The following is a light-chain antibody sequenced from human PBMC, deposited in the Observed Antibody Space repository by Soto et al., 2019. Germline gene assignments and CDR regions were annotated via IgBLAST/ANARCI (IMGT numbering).Light chain of an antibody. CDR2: DVS. CDR1: SSDIGRYNY. Sequence: QSVLTQPASVSGAPGQSITISCIGPSSDIGRYNYVSWYQQYPGKAPKFMIYDVSNRPSGVSNRFSGSKSGNTASLTISGLQAEDEADYYCSSYISSSTYVFGTGTKVTVL. V-gene: IGLV2-14*01. J-gene: IGLJ1*01. CDR3: SSYISSSTYV.